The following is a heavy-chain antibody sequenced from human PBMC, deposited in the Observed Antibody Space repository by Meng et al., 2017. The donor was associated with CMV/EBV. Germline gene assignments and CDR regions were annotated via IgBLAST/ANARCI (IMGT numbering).Heavy chain of an antibody. CDR1: GFTFSSYS. CDR2: ISSSSSTI. CDR3: ARVTMGIRLGDTSGLDY. Sequence: GALRPFRAAPGFTFSSYSMNLVRQAPGKGLEWVSYISSSSSTIYYADSVKGRFTISRDNAKNSLYLQMNSLRAEDTAVYYCARVTMGIRLGDTSGLDYWGQGTLVTVSS. V-gene: IGHV3-48*04. J-gene: IGHJ4*02. D-gene: IGHD3-16*01.